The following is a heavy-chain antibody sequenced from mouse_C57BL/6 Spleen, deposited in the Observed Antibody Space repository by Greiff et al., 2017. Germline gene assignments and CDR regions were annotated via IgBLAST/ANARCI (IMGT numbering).Heavy chain of an antibody. J-gene: IGHJ3*01. D-gene: IGHD2-2*01. CDR3: ARSIYYGYDRTWFAY. CDR1: DYAFSSSW. CDR2: IYPGDGDT. V-gene: IGHV1-82*01. Sequence: QVQLQQSGPELVKPGASVKISCKASDYAFSSSWMNWVKQRPGKGLEWIGRIYPGDGDTNYNGKFKGKATLTADKSSSTAYMQLSSLTSEDSAVYFCARSIYYGYDRTWFAYWGQGTLVTVSA.